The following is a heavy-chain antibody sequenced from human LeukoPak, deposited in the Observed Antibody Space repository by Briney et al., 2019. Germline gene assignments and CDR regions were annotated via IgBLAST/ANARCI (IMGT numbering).Heavy chain of an antibody. J-gene: IGHJ3*02. D-gene: IGHD6-13*01. Sequence: GGSLRLSCAASGFTFSSYAMSWVRQAPGKGLEWVSAISGSGGSTYYADSVKGRFTISRDNSKNTLYLQMNSLRAEDTAVYYCAKVPQAAAGQRGAFDIWGQGTMVTVSS. CDR1: GFTFSSYA. CDR2: ISGSGGST. V-gene: IGHV3-23*01. CDR3: AKVPQAAAGQRGAFDI.